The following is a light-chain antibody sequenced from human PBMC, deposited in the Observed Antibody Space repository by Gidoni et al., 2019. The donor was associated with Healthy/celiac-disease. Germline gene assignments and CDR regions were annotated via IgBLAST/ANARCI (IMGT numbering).Light chain of an antibody. V-gene: IGKV3-20*01. CDR2: GAS. Sequence: EIVLTQSPGTLSLSPGERATLSCRASQSVRSSYLAWYLQKPGQAPRLLIYGASSRATGTPDRFSGSGSGTDFTLTISRLEPEDFALYYCQQYGSSPKTFGQGTKVEIK. CDR1: QSVRSSY. CDR3: QQYGSSPKT. J-gene: IGKJ1*01.